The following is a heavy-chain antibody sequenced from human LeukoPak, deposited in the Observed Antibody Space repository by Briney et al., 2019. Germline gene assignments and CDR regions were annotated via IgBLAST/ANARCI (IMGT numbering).Heavy chain of an antibody. V-gene: IGHV4-61*01. Sequence: SETLSLTCTVSGGSVSSDNYYWSWIRQPPGRGLEWIGYIYYSGSTNYNPSLKSLVTISVDTSKNQFSLKLSSVTAADTAVYYCAKGGHSSGWYHDYWGQGTLVTVSS. CDR1: GGSVSSDNYY. CDR3: AKGGHSSGWYHDY. CDR2: IYYSGST. D-gene: IGHD6-19*01. J-gene: IGHJ4*02.